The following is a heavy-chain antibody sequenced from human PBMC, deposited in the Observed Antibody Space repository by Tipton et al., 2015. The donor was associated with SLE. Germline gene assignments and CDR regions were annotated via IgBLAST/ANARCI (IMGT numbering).Heavy chain of an antibody. V-gene: IGHV4-59*07. J-gene: IGHJ6*04. Sequence: TLSLTCTVSGGSISTYYWSWIWQPPGKGLEWIGYISYSGSTHYSPSLKSRVTISLDTSKNQFSLRLSSVTAADTAVYYCASLPQGYCSTINCSPRMDVWGKGTTVTVSS. CDR1: GGSISTYY. CDR3: ASLPQGYCSTINCSPRMDV. CDR2: ISYSGST. D-gene: IGHD2-2*01.